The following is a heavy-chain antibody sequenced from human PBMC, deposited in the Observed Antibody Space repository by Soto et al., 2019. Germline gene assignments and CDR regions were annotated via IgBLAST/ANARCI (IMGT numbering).Heavy chain of an antibody. CDR3: ARLAGSIAVAGMGSDY. Sequence: SETLSLTCTVSGGSISSSSYYWGWIRQPPGKGLEWIGSIYYSGSTYYNPSLKSRVTISVDTSKNQFSLKLSSVTAADTAVYYCARLAGSIAVAGMGSDYRGQRTLLTVSS. V-gene: IGHV4-39*01. CDR1: GGSISSSSYY. J-gene: IGHJ4*02. D-gene: IGHD6-19*01. CDR2: IYYSGST.